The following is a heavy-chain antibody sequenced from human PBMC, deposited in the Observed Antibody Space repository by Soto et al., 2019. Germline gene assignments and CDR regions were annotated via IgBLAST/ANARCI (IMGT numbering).Heavy chain of an antibody. J-gene: IGHJ4*02. CDR1: GFTFSSYA. V-gene: IGHV3-23*01. CDR2: ISGSGGST. D-gene: IGHD3-3*01. CDR3: AKDNEVATYYDFWSGYSLAFDY. Sequence: GGSLRLSCAASGFTFSSYAMSWVRQAPGKGLEWVSAISGSGGSTYYADSVKGRFTISRDNSKNTLYLQMNSLRAEDTAVYYCAKDNEVATYYDFWSGYSLAFDYWGQGTLVTVSS.